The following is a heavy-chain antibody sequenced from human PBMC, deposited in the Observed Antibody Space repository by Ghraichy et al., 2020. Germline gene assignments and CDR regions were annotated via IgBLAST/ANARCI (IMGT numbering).Heavy chain of an antibody. D-gene: IGHD3-3*01. J-gene: IGHJ3*01. CDR3: ARGSAVFGVVIMYAFDV. CDR2: INHSGST. Sequence: SETLSLTCAVYGGSFSGYYWSWIRQPPGKGLEWIGEINHSGSTNYNPSLKSRVTISVDTSKNQFSLKLSSVTAADTAVYYCARGSAVFGVVIMYAFDVWGQGTMVTVSS. V-gene: IGHV4-34*01. CDR1: GGSFSGYY.